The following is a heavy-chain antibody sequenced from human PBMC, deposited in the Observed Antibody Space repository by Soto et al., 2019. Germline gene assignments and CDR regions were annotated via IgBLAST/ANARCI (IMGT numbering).Heavy chain of an antibody. V-gene: IGHV3-9*01. Sequence: PGGSLRLSCAASGVTFDDYAMHWVRQAPGKGLEWVSGISWNSGSIGYADSVKGRFTISRDNAKNSLYLQMNSLRAEDTALYYCAKALEKWLWFGELLPPEDYWGQGTLVTVSS. CDR1: GVTFDDYA. J-gene: IGHJ4*02. CDR2: ISWNSGSI. D-gene: IGHD3-10*01. CDR3: AKALEKWLWFGELLPPEDY.